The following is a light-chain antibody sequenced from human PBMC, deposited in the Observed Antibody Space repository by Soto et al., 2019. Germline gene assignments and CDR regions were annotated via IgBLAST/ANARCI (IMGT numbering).Light chain of an antibody. Sequence: QSALTQPPSASGSPGQSVTISCTGTSSDIGDNYVSWYQQHPGKAPKLIIYEVSLQPSGVPDRFSGSKSGNTASLTVSGLQTEDEADYYCSAYAGSNNFVFGSGTKVTVL. V-gene: IGLV2-8*01. CDR3: SAYAGSNNFV. J-gene: IGLJ1*01. CDR1: SSDIGDNY. CDR2: EVS.